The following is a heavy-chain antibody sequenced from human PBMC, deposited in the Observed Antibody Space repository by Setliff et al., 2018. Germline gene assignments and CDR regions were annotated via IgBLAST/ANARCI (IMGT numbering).Heavy chain of an antibody. Sequence: PGGSLRLSCAASGFTFSNAWMSWIRQAPGKGLEWVSYISQGGNTIYYADSVKGRFTISRDNARDSLFLQMNTLRAEDTAVYYCAREVVGAPSAFDIWGQGTMVTVSS. CDR3: AREVVGAPSAFDI. CDR1: GFTFSNAW. D-gene: IGHD1-26*01. J-gene: IGHJ3*02. CDR2: ISQGGNTI. V-gene: IGHV3-11*04.